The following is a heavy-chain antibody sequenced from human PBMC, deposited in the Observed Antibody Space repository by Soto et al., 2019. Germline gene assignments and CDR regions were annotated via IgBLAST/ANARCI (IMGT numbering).Heavy chain of an antibody. D-gene: IGHD4-17*01. CDR3: ARHLGYGDFYFDY. V-gene: IGHV4-59*08. Sequence: SETLSLTCTVSGGSISSYYWSWIRQPPGKGLEWIGYIYYSGSTNYNPSLKSRVTISVDTSKQKFSLKPSAVTAADTAVYYCARHLGYGDFYFDYWGQGTLVTVSS. CDR1: GGSISSYY. J-gene: IGHJ4*02. CDR2: IYYSGST.